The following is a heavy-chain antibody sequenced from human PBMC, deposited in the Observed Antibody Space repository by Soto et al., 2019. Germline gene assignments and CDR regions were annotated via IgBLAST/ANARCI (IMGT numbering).Heavy chain of an antibody. CDR3: AREKYSSSWPNYYYYYYGMDV. V-gene: IGHV1-2*04. CDR2: INPNSGGT. Sequence: ASVKVSCKASGYTFTGYYMHWVRQAPGQGLEWMGWINPNSGGTNYAQKFQGWVTMTRDTSISTAYMDLSRLRSDDTAVYYCAREKYSSSWPNYYYYYYGMDVWGQGTTVTVSS. J-gene: IGHJ6*02. CDR1: GYTFTGYY. D-gene: IGHD6-13*01.